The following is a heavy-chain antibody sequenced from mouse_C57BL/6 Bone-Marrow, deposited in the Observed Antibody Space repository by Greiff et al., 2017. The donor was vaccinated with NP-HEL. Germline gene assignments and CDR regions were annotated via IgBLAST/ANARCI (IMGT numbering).Heavy chain of an antibody. CDR1: GFTFSDYY. CDR2: INYDGSST. J-gene: IGHJ4*01. D-gene: IGHD2-4*01. Sequence: EVQLVESEGGLVQPGRSMKLSCTTSGFTFSDYYMAWVRQVPEKGLDWVANINYDGSSTYYLDSLKSRFIISRDNAKSILYLQMSSLKSEDTATYYCAREGGLRRRTYAMDYWGQGTSVTVSS. V-gene: IGHV5-16*01. CDR3: AREGGLRRRTYAMDY.